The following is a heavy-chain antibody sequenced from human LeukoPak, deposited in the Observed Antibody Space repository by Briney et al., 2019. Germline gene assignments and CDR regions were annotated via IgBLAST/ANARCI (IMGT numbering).Heavy chain of an antibody. CDR3: ARRMRSRITMVRGVIILDY. CDR1: GFTFSSYW. Sequence: GGSLRLSCAASGFTFSSYWMSWVRQAPGKGLEWVANIKQDGSEKYYVDSVKGRFTISRDNAKNSLYLQMNSLRAEDTAVYYCARRMRSRITMVRGVIILDYWGQGTLVTVSS. D-gene: IGHD3-10*01. J-gene: IGHJ4*02. V-gene: IGHV3-7*01. CDR2: IKQDGSEK.